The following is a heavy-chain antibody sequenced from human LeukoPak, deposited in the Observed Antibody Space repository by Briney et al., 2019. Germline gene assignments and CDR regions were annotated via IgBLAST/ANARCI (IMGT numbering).Heavy chain of an antibody. CDR1: GGSFSGYY. CDR3: ARGSRLRIVVVPAAIRSNAFDI. V-gene: IGHV4-34*01. Sequence: SETLSLTCAVYGGSFSGYYWSWIRQPPGKGLEWIGELNHSGRTNYNPSLKSRVTISVDTSKNQFSLKLSSVTAADTAVYYCARGSRLRIVVVPAAIRSNAFDIWGQGTMVTVS. J-gene: IGHJ3*02. CDR2: LNHSGRT. D-gene: IGHD2-2*02.